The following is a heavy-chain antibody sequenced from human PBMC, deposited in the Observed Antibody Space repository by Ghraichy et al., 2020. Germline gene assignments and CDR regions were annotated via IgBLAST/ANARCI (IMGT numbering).Heavy chain of an antibody. CDR3: ARAFIGISNPSPSSGYYY. D-gene: IGHD3-22*01. J-gene: IGHJ4*02. V-gene: IGHV1-2*02. CDR1: GYTFTGYY. CDR2: INPNSGGT. Sequence: ASVKVSCKASGYTFTGYYMHWVRQAPGQGLEWMGWINPNSGGTNYAQKFQGRVTMTRDTSISTAYMELSRLRSDDTAVYYCARAFIGISNPSPSSGYYYWGQGTLVTVSS.